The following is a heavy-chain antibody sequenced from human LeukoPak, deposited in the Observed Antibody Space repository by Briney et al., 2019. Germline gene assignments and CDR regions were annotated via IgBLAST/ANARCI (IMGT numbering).Heavy chain of an antibody. CDR1: GGSISSHY. Sequence: SETLSLTCTVSGGSISSHYWSWIRQPPGKGLEWIGYIYYSGSTNYNPSLKSRVTISVDTSKNQFSLKLSSVTAADTAVYYCARNIAAALDYWGQGTLVTVSS. D-gene: IGHD6-13*01. V-gene: IGHV4-59*11. CDR3: ARNIAAALDY. CDR2: IYYSGST. J-gene: IGHJ4*02.